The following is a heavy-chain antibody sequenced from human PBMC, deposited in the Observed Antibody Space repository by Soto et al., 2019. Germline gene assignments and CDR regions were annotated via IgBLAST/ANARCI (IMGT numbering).Heavy chain of an antibody. J-gene: IGHJ5*02. CDR2: IYYSGST. Sequence: QVQLQESGPGLVKPSETLSLTCTVSGGSISSYYWSWIRQPPGKGLEWIGYIYYSGSTNYNPSLKSRVTISVATSKNQFSLKLSSVTAADTAVYYCASFLAGEDRGNWFDPWGQGTLVTVSS. D-gene: IGHD3-10*01. V-gene: IGHV4-59*01. CDR1: GGSISSYY. CDR3: ASFLAGEDRGNWFDP.